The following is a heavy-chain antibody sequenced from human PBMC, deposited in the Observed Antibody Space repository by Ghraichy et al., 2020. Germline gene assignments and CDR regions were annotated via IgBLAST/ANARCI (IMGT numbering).Heavy chain of an antibody. D-gene: IGHD7-27*01. CDR1: GLSFTKAW. J-gene: IGHJ4*02. CDR2: IKSETDGGTV. CDR3: KTDDPSWDH. Sequence: GGSLRLSCAVSGLSFTKAWMTWVRQAPGKGLEWIGRIKSETDGGTVDYAALVRGRFTISREDSKNTLYLQMNSLNTEDTAVYYCKTDDPSWDHWGQGTLVTVSS. V-gene: IGHV3-15*01.